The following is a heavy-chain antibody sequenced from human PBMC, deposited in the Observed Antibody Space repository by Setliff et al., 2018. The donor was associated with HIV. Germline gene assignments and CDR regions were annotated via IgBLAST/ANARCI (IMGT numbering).Heavy chain of an antibody. Sequence: LSLTCAVHGGSFSDYYWTWIRQPPGKGLEWIGEIKHSGSTNYNPSLKSRVTISVDTAKNQFFLNLTSVTDADTAVYFCTREGRGDPAMATTRIDYWGQGKLVTVSS. V-gene: IGHV4-34*01. CDR3: TREGRGDPAMATTRIDY. CDR2: IKHSGST. D-gene: IGHD1-1*01. J-gene: IGHJ4*02. CDR1: GGSFSDYY.